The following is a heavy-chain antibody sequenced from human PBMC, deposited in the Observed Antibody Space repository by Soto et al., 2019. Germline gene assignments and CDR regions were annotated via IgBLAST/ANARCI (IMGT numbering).Heavy chain of an antibody. D-gene: IGHD3-10*01. CDR1: GFTFSSYA. Sequence: GGSLRLSCAASGFTFSSYAMGWVRQAPGKGLEWVSAISGSGGSTYYADSVKGRFTISRDNSKNTLYLQMNSLRAEDTAVYYCAKDGELLWFGELWXYWGQATLVTVSS. J-gene: IGHJ4*02. V-gene: IGHV3-23*01. CDR3: AKDGELLWFGELWXY. CDR2: ISGSGGST.